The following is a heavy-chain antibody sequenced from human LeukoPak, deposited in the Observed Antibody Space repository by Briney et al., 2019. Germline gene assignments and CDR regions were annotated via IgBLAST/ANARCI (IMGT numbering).Heavy chain of an antibody. D-gene: IGHD6-13*01. CDR1: GHTFTSYG. V-gene: IGHV1-18*01. J-gene: IGHJ4*02. CDR3: ASSSTPPPYFDY. Sequence: ASVKVSCKASGHTFTSYGISWVRQAPGQGLEWMGWISAYNGDTNYAQKLQGRVTMTTDTSTSTAYMELRSLRSDDTAVYYCASSSTPPPYFDYWGQGTLVTVSS. CDR2: ISAYNGDT.